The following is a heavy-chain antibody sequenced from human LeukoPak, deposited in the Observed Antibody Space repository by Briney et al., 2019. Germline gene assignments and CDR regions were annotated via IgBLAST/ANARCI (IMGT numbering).Heavy chain of an antibody. V-gene: IGHV3-66*01. Sequence: GGSLRLSCAASGFTVSSNYMSWVRQAPGKGLEWVSVIYSGGSTYYADSVKGRFTISRDNSKNTLYLQMNSLRAEDTAVYYCARDGPYSSSPYGMDVWGQGTMVTVSS. CDR3: ARDGPYSSSPYGMDV. CDR2: IYSGGST. CDR1: GFTVSSNY. D-gene: IGHD6-13*01. J-gene: IGHJ6*02.